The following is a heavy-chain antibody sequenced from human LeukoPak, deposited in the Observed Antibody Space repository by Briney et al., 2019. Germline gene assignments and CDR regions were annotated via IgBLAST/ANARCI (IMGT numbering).Heavy chain of an antibody. CDR3: ARVGSSSGFPYSDY. CDR1: GGTFSSYA. Sequence: GASVKVSCKASGGTFSSYAISWVRQAPGQGLEWMGGIIPIFGTANYAQKFQGRVTITADESTSTAYMELSSLRSEDTAVYYCARVGSSSGFPYSDYWGQGTLVTVSS. D-gene: IGHD6-6*01. CDR2: IIPIFGTA. J-gene: IGHJ4*02. V-gene: IGHV1-69*13.